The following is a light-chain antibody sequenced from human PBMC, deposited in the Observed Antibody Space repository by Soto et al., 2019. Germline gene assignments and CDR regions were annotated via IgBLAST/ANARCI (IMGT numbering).Light chain of an antibody. J-gene: IGKJ4*01. CDR1: QSVSSN. CDR3: QQYNNLPLT. V-gene: IGKV3-15*01. Sequence: EIVMTQSPATLSVSPGERATLSCRASQSVSSNLAWYQQKPGQAPRLLIYGASTRATGIPARFSGSGSGTEFTLTISSLQSEDFAVYYCQQYNNLPLTFGGVTKVEIK. CDR2: GAS.